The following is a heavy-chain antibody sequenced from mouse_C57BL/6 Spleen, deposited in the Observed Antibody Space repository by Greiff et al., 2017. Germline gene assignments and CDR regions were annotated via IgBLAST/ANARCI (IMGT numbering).Heavy chain of an antibody. J-gene: IGHJ1*03. D-gene: IGHD1-1*01. CDR2: ISSGGSYT. CDR1: GFTFSSYG. V-gene: IGHV5-6*01. Sequence: EVKLVESGGDLVKPGGSLKLSCAASGFTFSSYGMSWVRQTPDKRLEWVATISSGGSYTYYPDSVKGRFTISRDNAKNTLYLQMSSLKSEDTAMYYCARHFSYGSSYWYFDVWGTGTTVTVSS. CDR3: ARHFSYGSSYWYFDV.